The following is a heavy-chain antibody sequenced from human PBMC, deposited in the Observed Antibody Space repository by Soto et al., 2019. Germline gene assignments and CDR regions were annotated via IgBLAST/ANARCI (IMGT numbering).Heavy chain of an antibody. CDR1: GFTFSSYA. V-gene: IGHV3-30-3*01. CDR2: ISYDGSNK. Sequence: QVQLVESGGGVVQPGRSLRLSCADSGFTFSSYAMYWVRQAPGKGLEWVAVISYDGSNKYYADSVKGRFTISRDNSKNTLYLQTNSLRAEDTAVYYCARAVIAVAGSGSYFQHWGQGTLVTVSS. D-gene: IGHD6-19*01. J-gene: IGHJ1*01. CDR3: ARAVIAVAGSGSYFQH.